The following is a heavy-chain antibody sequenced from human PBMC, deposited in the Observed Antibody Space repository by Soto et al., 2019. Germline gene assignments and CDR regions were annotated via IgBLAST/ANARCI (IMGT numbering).Heavy chain of an antibody. Sequence: EEQVVESGGGLVQPGGSLRLSCVGSGFSFSNYWMSWVRQAPGKGLEWVANIKQDGSEKHYVDAVKGRFTIYRDNAKNELHLQMNSLRGDDTAVYYCARDGPHISVTSGWFDPWGQGTQVTVSS. J-gene: IGHJ5*02. CDR3: ARDGPHISVTSGWFDP. V-gene: IGHV3-7*01. D-gene: IGHD3-16*01. CDR1: GFSFSNYW. CDR2: IKQDGSEK.